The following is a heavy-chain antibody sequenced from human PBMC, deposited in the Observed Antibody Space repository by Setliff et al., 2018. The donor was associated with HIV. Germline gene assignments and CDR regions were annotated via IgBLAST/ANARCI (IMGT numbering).Heavy chain of an antibody. CDR3: ARFLGAAPPGWFDP. J-gene: IGHJ5*02. CDR2: IYTSGST. CDR1: GGSISSYY. D-gene: IGHD6-13*01. Sequence: SETLSLTCTVSGGSISSYYWSWIRQPPGKGLEWIGYIYTSGSTNYNPSLKSRVTISVDTSKNQFSLKLSSVTAADTAVYYCARFLGAAPPGWFDPWGQGTLVTVSS. V-gene: IGHV4-4*08.